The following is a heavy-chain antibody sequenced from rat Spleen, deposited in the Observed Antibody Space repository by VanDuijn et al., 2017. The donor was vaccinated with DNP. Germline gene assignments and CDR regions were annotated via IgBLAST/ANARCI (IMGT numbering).Heavy chain of an antibody. D-gene: IGHD1-12*01. CDR3: ARHRTIMPYYYAMDA. V-gene: IGHV5-7*01. CDR1: GFTFSNYY. CDR2: LSYNGGTP. J-gene: IGHJ4*01. Sequence: EVQLVESGGGLVQPGRSLKLSCAASGFTFSNYYMAWVRQAPAKGLEGVATLSYNGGTPYYRDSVKGRFTISRDNAQSTLYLQMDSLRSEDTATYYCARHRTIMPYYYAMDAWGQGASVTVSS.